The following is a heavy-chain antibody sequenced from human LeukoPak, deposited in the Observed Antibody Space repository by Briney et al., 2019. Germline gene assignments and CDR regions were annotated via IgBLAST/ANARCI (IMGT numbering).Heavy chain of an antibody. Sequence: ASVKVSCKASGGTFSSYAISWVRQAPGQGLEWMGGIIPIFGTANYAQKFQGRVTITTDKSTSTAYMELSSLRSEDTAVYYCARDLRLAHAFDIWGQGTMVTVSS. D-gene: IGHD6-19*01. V-gene: IGHV1-69*05. CDR2: IIPIFGTA. CDR3: ARDLRLAHAFDI. J-gene: IGHJ3*02. CDR1: GGTFSSYA.